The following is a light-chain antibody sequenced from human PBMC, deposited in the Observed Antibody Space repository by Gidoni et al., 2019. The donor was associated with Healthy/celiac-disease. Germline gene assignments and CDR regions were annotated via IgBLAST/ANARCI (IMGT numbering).Light chain of an antibody. Sequence: EIVMTQSPATLSVSPGERATLSCRASQSFSSNLAWYQQKPGQAPRLLIYGASTRATGIPARFSGSGSGTEFTLTISSLQSEDFAVYYCQQYNNWGYTFGQGTKLEIK. CDR1: QSFSSN. V-gene: IGKV3-15*01. J-gene: IGKJ2*01. CDR2: GAS. CDR3: QQYNNWGYT.